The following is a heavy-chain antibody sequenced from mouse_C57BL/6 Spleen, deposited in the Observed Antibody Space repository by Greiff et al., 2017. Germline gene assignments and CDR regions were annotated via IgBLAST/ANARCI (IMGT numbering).Heavy chain of an antibody. J-gene: IGHJ4*01. CDR2: INSNNGGT. CDR3: ARRRYYGSSPMDY. Sequence: VQLKESGPELVKPGASVKILCKASGYTFTDYNMDWVKQSHGKSLEWIGDINSNNGGTIYNQKFKGKATLTVDKSSSTAYMELRSLTSEDTAVYYCARRRYYGSSPMDYWGQGTSVTVSS. D-gene: IGHD1-1*01. CDR1: GYTFTDYN. V-gene: IGHV1-18*01.